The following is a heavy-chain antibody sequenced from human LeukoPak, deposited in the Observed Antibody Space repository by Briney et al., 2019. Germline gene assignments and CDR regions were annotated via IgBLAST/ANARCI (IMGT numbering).Heavy chain of an antibody. CDR1: GFTFSSYA. D-gene: IGHD6-19*01. CDR2: ISGSGGST. Sequence: GGSLRLSCAASGFTFSSYAMSWVRQAPGKGLEWVSAISGSGGSTYYADSVKGRFTISRDNSKNTLYLQMNNLRAEDTAVYYCARDNKIAVAGTVFDCWGQGTLVTVSS. CDR3: ARDNKIAVAGTVFDC. V-gene: IGHV3-23*01. J-gene: IGHJ4*02.